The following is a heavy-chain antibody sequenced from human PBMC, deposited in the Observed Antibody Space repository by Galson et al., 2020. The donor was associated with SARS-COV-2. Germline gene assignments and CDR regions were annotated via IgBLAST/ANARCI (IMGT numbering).Heavy chain of an antibody. J-gene: IGHJ3*01. CDR2: ISSDSSIT. CDR3: ARDPL. CDR1: GFTIKDYW. Sequence: AGGSLRLSCAASGFTIKDYWMHWVRQAPGKGPVWVSRISSDSSITSYADSVKGRFTISRDNAKNTVYLQMISLRVDDTAVYYCARDPLWGQGTMVTVSS. V-gene: IGHV3-74*01.